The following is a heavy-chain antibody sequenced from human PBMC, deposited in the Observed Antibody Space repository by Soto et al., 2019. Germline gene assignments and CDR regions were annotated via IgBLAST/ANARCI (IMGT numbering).Heavy chain of an antibody. CDR1: GGSFSGYY. Sequence: QVQLQQWGAGLLKPSETLSLNCAVYGGSFSGYYWSWIRQPPGKGLEWIGEINHGGSTNYNPSLKSRVTILVDTSKNQFSLKLISVTAADTAVYYCARGGRMPLVLRAWFDPWGQGTLITVSS. CDR3: ARGGRMPLVLRAWFDP. D-gene: IGHD6-6*01. V-gene: IGHV4-34*01. CDR2: INHGGST. J-gene: IGHJ5*02.